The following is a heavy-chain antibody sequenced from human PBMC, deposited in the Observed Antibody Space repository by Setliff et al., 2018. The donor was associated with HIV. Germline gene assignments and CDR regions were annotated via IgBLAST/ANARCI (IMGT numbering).Heavy chain of an antibody. Sequence: PSETLSLTCVVSGDSISRSRYYGGWIRQPPGKGLEWIGRFYYSGSTYYNPSLKSRVTISGDTSKNQVSLRLSSATAADTAVYYCARVDVTPRTTRDYWGQGTQVTVSS. V-gene: IGHV4-39*01. CDR3: ARVDVTPRTTRDY. CDR1: GDSISRSRYY. CDR2: FYYSGST. D-gene: IGHD4-17*01. J-gene: IGHJ4*02.